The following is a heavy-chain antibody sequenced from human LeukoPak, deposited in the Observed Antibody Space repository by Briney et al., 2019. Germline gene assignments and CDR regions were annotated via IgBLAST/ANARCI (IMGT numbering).Heavy chain of an antibody. J-gene: IGHJ4*02. CDR1: GGSFSGYY. CDR3: ARVIGQQDIGYDYVFGFDY. Sequence: KPSETLSLTCAVYGGSFSGYYWSWIRQPPGKGLEWIGEINHSGSTNYNPSLKSRVTISVDTSKNQFSLKLSSVTAADTAVYYCARVIGQQDIGYDYVFGFDYWGQGTLVTVSS. V-gene: IGHV4-34*01. CDR2: INHSGST. D-gene: IGHD5-12*01.